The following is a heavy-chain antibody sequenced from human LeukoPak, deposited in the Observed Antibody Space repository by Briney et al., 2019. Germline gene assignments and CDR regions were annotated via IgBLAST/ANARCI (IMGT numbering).Heavy chain of an antibody. J-gene: IGHJ4*02. Sequence: GRSLRLSCAASGFTFSSYAMGWVRQAPGKGLEWVSAISGSGGSTYYADSVKGRFTISRDNSKNTLYLQMNSLRAEDTAVYYCAKDPGSGRYSYGSFDYWGQGTLVTVSS. V-gene: IGHV3-23*01. CDR3: AKDPGSGRYSYGSFDY. CDR2: ISGSGGST. CDR1: GFTFSSYA. D-gene: IGHD5-18*01.